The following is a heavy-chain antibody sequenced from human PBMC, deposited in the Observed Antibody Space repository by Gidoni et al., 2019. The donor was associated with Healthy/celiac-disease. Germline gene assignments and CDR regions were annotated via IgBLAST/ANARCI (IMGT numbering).Heavy chain of an antibody. CDR3: ARNGGSGAPDY. V-gene: IGHV4-34*01. D-gene: IGHD3-10*01. CDR2: INHSGST. Sequence: LTCAVYGGSFSGYYWSWIRQPPGKGLEWIGEINHSGSTNYNPSLKSRVTISVDTSKNQFSLKLSSVTAADTAVYYCARNGGSGAPDYWGQGALVTVSS. J-gene: IGHJ4*02. CDR1: GGSFSGYY.